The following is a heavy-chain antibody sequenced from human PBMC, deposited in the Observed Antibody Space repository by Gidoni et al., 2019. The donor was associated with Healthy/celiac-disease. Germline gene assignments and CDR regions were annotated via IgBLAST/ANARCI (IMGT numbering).Heavy chain of an antibody. Sequence: QLQLQESGPGLVKPSETLSLTCTVSGGSISSSSYYWGWIRQPPGKGLEWIGSIYYSGSTYYNPSRKSRVTISVDTSKNQFSLKLSSVTAADTAVYYCARLGAVAGTSYWGQGTLVTVSS. V-gene: IGHV4-39*01. J-gene: IGHJ4*02. D-gene: IGHD6-19*01. CDR3: ARLGAVAGTSY. CDR2: IYYSGST. CDR1: GGSISSSSYY.